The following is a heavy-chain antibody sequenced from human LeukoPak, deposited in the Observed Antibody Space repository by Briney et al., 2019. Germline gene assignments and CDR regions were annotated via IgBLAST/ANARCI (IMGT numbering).Heavy chain of an antibody. J-gene: IGHJ4*02. V-gene: IGHV1-69*02. CDR3: ARGQSSANDRKGRTGLDS. Sequence: AVRVSCMASGGSFITYPITWVRQAPGDGLEWMGKFFPDVGVSTYAQRFKGRVTFTADASTPTSFMEVASLKSDDTAVYYCARGQSSANDRKGRTGLDSWGQGTLVTVS. CDR2: FFPDVGVS. CDR1: GGSFITYP. D-gene: IGHD2-2*01.